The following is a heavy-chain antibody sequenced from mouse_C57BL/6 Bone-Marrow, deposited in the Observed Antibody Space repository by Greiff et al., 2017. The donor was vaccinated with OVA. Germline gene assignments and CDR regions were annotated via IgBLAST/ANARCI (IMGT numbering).Heavy chain of an antibody. CDR3: ARDRGTYYGSPLYAMDY. Sequence: EVHLVESGGGLVKPGGSLKLSCAASGFTFSSYAMSWVRQTPEKRLEWVATISDGGSYTYYPDNVKGRFTISRNNAKNNLYLQMSHLKSEDTAMYYCARDRGTYYGSPLYAMDYWGQGTSVTVSS. D-gene: IGHD1-1*01. V-gene: IGHV5-4*01. CDR2: ISDGGSYT. CDR1: GFTFSSYA. J-gene: IGHJ4*01.